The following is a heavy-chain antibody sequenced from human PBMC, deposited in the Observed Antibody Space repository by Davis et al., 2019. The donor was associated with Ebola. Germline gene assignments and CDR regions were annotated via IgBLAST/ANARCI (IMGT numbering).Heavy chain of an antibody. CDR1: GYIFTSYY. CDR2: IDPSAGDT. Sequence: ASVKVSCKASGYIFTSYYIHWVRQAPGQGLEWMAIIDPSAGDTRYVQKFQGALTVTRDTSTSTVYMDLTSLKSEDTGLYYCARAPSDYYGMDVWGQGTTVTVSS. J-gene: IGHJ6*02. CDR3: ARAPSDYYGMDV. V-gene: IGHV1-46*01.